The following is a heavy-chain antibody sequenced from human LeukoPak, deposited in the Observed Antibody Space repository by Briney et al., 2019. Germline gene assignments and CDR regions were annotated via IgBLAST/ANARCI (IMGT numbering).Heavy chain of an antibody. CDR2: IYYSGST. CDR1: SGSISISSYY. CDR3: ARSKRWEVAYQYDY. D-gene: IGHD1-26*01. Sequence: SETLSLTCTVSSGSISISSYYWNWIRQPPGKGLEWIGYIYYSGSTNYNPSLKSRVTISVDTSKNQFSLKLSSVTAADTAVYHCARSKRWEVAYQYDYWGQGTLVTVSS. V-gene: IGHV4-61*05. J-gene: IGHJ4*02.